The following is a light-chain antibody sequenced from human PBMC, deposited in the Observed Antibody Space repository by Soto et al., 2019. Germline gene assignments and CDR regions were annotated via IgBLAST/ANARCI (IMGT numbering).Light chain of an antibody. J-gene: IGLJ3*02. CDR1: SSNIGKNH. V-gene: IGLV1-51*01. Sequence: QSVLTQPPSVSAAPGQKVTISCSGSSSNIGKNHVSWYQQVPGTAPKLLIYDNSERAPGIPDRLSGSKSGTSATLGITGLQAGDEADYYCGTWDSTLSAGVFGRGTKLTVL. CDR3: GTWDSTLSAGV. CDR2: DNS.